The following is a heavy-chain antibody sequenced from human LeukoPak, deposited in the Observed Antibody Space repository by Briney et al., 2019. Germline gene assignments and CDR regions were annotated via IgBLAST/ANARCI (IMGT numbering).Heavy chain of an antibody. CDR1: GGPITGYY. D-gene: IGHD6-13*01. CDR2: VSYRGST. CDR3: ARPYSSNWYDAFHF. Sequence: KSSETLSLTCTVFGGPITGYYWSWIQQPPGKGLEWVGYVSYRGSTNYNPSLKSRVTISVDASKNQFSLKLSSVTAADTAVYYCARPYSSNWYDAFHFWGQGTMVTVSS. V-gene: IGHV4-59*01. J-gene: IGHJ3*01.